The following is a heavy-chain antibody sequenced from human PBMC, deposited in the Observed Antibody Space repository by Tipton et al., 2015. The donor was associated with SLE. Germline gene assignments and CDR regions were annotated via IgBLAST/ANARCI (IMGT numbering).Heavy chain of an antibody. CDR3: ARDSGNYCNGGVCRTAFDI. D-gene: IGHD2-8*02. CDR1: GFTFSNYE. CDR2: ISSGGVTT. V-gene: IGHV3-48*03. J-gene: IGHJ3*02. Sequence: SLRLSCAASGFTFSNYEMNWVRQAPGKGVEWGSYISSGGVTTYHADSVRGRVTISRDNGKNSLFLQMNSLRAEDTAVYYCARDSGNYCNGGVCRTAFDIWGQGTMVTVSS.